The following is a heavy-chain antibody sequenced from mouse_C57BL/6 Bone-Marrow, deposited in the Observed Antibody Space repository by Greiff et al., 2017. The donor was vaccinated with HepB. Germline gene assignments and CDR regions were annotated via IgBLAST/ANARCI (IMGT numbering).Heavy chain of an antibody. J-gene: IGHJ4*01. CDR1: GFTFSSYA. D-gene: IGHD1-1*01. CDR3: ARRFTTVVARYYAMDY. V-gene: IGHV5-4*03. CDR2: ISDGGSYT. Sequence: EVKVVESGGGLVKPGGSLKLSCAASGFTFSSYAKSWVRQTPEKRLEWVATISDGGSYTYYPDNVKGRFTISRDNAKNNLYLQMSHLKSEDTAMYYCARRFTTVVARYYAMDYWGQGTSVTVSS.